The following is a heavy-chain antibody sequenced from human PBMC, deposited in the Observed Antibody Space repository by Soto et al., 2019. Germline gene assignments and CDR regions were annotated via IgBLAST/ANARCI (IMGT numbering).Heavy chain of an antibody. CDR3: AQDTYYHDTSGYYPFDY. D-gene: IGHD3-22*01. J-gene: IGHJ4*02. CDR1: GLTFSRYG. Sequence: GGSLRLSCAASGLTFSRYGMHWVRQAPGRGLEWVAGISYDGRNKYYVDSVKGRFTISRDNSKNTLDLQMNSLRVEDTAVFYCAQDTYYHDTSGYYPFDYSGRGALVPVSS. V-gene: IGHV3-30*18. CDR2: ISYDGRNK.